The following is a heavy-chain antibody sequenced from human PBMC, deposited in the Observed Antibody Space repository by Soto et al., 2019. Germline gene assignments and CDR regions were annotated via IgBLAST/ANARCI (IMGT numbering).Heavy chain of an antibody. CDR3: ARDLSDGGALDY. CDR1: GGTFSSYT. D-gene: IGHD4-17*01. V-gene: IGHV1-69*08. Sequence: QVQLVQSGAEVKKPGSSVKVSCKASGGTFSSYTISWVRQAPGQGLEWMGRIIPILGIANYAQKFQGRVTITADKSTSTDYMELSSLRSEDTAVYYCARDLSDGGALDYWGQGTLVTVSS. CDR2: IIPILGIA. J-gene: IGHJ4*02.